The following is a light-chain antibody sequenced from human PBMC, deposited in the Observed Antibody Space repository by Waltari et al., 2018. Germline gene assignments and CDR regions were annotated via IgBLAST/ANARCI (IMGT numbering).Light chain of an antibody. CDR3: ASYTTTRTVV. J-gene: IGLJ2*01. V-gene: IGLV2-14*01. Sequence: QSALTQPASVSGSPGQSITISCTGTSSDIGGYNYVSWYQQHPGKAPKLMIFDVARWPSGVSNRFFGSQSGNTASLTISGLQAEDEADYYCASYTTTRTVVFGGGTKVTVL. CDR2: DVA. CDR1: SSDIGGYNY.